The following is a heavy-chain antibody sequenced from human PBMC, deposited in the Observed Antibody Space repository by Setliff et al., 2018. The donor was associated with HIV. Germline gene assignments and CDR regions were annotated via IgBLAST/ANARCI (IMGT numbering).Heavy chain of an antibody. CDR2: IYHSGST. D-gene: IGHD3-22*01. J-gene: IGHJ4*02. V-gene: IGHV4-38-2*02. CDR3: ARGNDYYDSSGYFPPDY. CDR1: GYSISSGYY. Sequence: SETLSLTCTVSGYSISSGYYWGWIRQPPGKGLEWIGSIYHSGSTYYNPSLKSRVTISVDTSKNQFSLKLSSVTAADTAVYYCARGNDYYDSSGYFPPDYWGQGTLVTVSS.